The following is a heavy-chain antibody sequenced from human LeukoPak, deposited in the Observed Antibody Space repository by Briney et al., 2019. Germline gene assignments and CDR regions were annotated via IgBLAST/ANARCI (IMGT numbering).Heavy chain of an antibody. D-gene: IGHD3-3*01. V-gene: IGHV4-59*01. Sequence: SETLSLTCTVSGGSISSYYWSWIRRPPGKGLEWIGYIYYSGSTNYNPSLKSRVTISVDTSKNQFSLKLSSVTAADTAVYYCASSVTIFGVVKTWGQGTLVTVSS. CDR3: ASSVTIFGVVKT. CDR1: GGSISSYY. CDR2: IYYSGST. J-gene: IGHJ5*02.